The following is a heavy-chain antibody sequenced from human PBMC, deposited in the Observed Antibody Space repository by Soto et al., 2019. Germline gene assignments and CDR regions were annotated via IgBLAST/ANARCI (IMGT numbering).Heavy chain of an antibody. CDR2: INPNSGGT. CDR1: GYTFTGYY. Sequence: QVQLVQSGAEVKKPGASVKVSCKASGYTFTGYYMHWVRQAPGQGLEWMGWINPNSGGTNYAQKFQGWVTMTRDTSISTAYMELSRLRSDDTAVYYCARVSLMGGTTGSYYYGMDVWGQGTTVTVSS. J-gene: IGHJ6*02. CDR3: ARVSLMGGTTGSYYYGMDV. V-gene: IGHV1-2*04. D-gene: IGHD1-1*01.